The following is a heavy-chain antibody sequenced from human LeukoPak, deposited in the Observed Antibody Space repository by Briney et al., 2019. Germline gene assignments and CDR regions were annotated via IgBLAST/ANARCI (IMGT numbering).Heavy chain of an antibody. J-gene: IGHJ4*02. V-gene: IGHV4-59*08. CDR3: ARVFSYSSSWSFDY. CDR2: IYYSGGI. D-gene: IGHD6-13*01. Sequence: SETLSLTCALSGGSITSYYWSWIRQSPGKGLEWIAYIYYSGGINYNPSLKSRVSMSIDTSKNQFSLRLSSVTAADTAVYFCARVFSYSSSWSFDYWGLGTLVTVSS. CDR1: GGSITSYY.